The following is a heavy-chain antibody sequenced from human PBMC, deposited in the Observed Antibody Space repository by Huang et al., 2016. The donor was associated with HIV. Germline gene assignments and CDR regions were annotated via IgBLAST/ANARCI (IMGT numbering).Heavy chain of an antibody. D-gene: IGHD5-18*01. V-gene: IGHV1-18*01. CDR3: ARGGGIQLWLLGYYYMDV. Sequence: QVQLVQSGAEVKKPGASVKVSCKASGYTFSSFGISWVRQAPGQGLEWVGWISVYNGNTKFAQKCQGRLTMTTDTSTSTAYVELRSLRSDDTAVYYCARGGGIQLWLLGYYYMDVWGNGTTVTVSS. J-gene: IGHJ6*03. CDR2: ISVYNGNT. CDR1: GYTFSSFG.